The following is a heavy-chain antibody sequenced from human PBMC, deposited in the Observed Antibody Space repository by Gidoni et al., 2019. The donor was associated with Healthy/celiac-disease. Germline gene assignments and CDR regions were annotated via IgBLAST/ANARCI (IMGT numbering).Heavy chain of an antibody. CDR3: ATSGGSCYDGMDV. V-gene: IGHV5-10-1*01. J-gene: IGHJ6*02. Sequence: KCSGYSFTSYWISWVRQMPGKGLEWMGRIDPSDSYTNYSPSFQGHVTISADKSISTAYLQWSSLKASDTAMYYCATSGGSCYDGMDVWGQGTTVTVSS. D-gene: IGHD2-15*01. CDR2: IDPSDSYT. CDR1: GYSFTSYW.